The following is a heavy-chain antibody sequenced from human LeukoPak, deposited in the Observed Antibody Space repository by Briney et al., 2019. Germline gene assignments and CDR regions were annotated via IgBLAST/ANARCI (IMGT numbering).Heavy chain of an antibody. CDR3: TTDPTYYYDSSGYLGKGVFDY. D-gene: IGHD3-22*01. Sequence: GGSLRLSCAASGFTLSNAWMSWVRQAPGKGLEWVGRIKSKTDGGTTDYAAPVKGRFTISRGDSKNTLYLQMNSLKTEDTAVYYCTTDPTYYYDSSGYLGKGVFDYWGQGTLVTVSS. J-gene: IGHJ4*02. CDR2: IKSKTDGGTT. V-gene: IGHV3-15*01. CDR1: GFTLSNAW.